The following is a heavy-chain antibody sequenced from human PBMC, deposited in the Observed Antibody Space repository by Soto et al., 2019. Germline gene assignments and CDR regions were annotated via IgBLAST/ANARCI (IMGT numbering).Heavy chain of an antibody. CDR2: IWYDGSNK. Sequence: PGGSLRLSCAASGFTFSSYGMHWVRQAPGKGLEWVAVIWYDGSNKYYADSVKGRFTISRDNSKNTLYLQMNSLRAEDTAVYYCARDREQLEFDYWGQGTLVTVSS. J-gene: IGHJ4*02. CDR1: GFTFSSYG. V-gene: IGHV3-33*01. CDR3: ARDREQLEFDY. D-gene: IGHD6-6*01.